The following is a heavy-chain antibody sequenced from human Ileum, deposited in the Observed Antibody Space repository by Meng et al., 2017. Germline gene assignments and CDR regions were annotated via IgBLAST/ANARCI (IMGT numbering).Heavy chain of an antibody. CDR1: GFTFSRYW. D-gene: IGHD2-15*01. V-gene: IGHV3-7*01. Sequence: GESLKISCAASGFTFSRYWMSWVRQAPGKGLEWVANIKQDGGAEYYVDSVKGRFTVSGDNAKNSLDLQMNSLRAEDTAMYYCASSPGDCSSSSCYLPRFWGQG. CDR3: ASSPGDCSSSSCYLPRF. CDR2: IKQDGGAE. J-gene: IGHJ4*02.